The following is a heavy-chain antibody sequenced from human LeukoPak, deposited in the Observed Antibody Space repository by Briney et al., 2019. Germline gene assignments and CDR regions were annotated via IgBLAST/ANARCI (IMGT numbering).Heavy chain of an antibody. CDR2: ISGSGGST. CDR1: GFTFSSYA. D-gene: IGHD6-13*01. V-gene: IGHV3-23*01. J-gene: IGHJ3*02. Sequence: GGSLRLSCAASGFTFSSYAMSWVRQAPGKGLEWVSGISGSGGSTYYADSVKGRFTISSDNSKNTLYLQMNSLRAEDTAVYYCAKDRRSGTGSWGAFDIWGQGTMVTVSS. CDR3: AKDRRSGTGSWGAFDI.